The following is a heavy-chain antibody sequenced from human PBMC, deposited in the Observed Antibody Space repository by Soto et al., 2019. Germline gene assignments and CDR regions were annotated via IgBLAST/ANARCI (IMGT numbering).Heavy chain of an antibody. Sequence: ASVKVSCKASGYTFTSHYMHWVRQAPGQGLEWMGINNPSGGRRSYAQKFQGRVSMTRDTATSTVYMELRSMRSEATAVYYCASTAVTTWELYFYYWGQGTLVTVSS. CDR3: ASTAVTTWELYFYY. CDR1: GYTFTSHY. D-gene: IGHD1-26*01. V-gene: IGHV1-46*01. CDR2: NNPSGGRR. J-gene: IGHJ4*02.